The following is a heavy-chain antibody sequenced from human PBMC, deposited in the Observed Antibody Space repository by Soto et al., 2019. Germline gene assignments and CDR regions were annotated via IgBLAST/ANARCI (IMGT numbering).Heavy chain of an antibody. CDR3: PSVLDSLDYYYYYGMDV. V-gene: IGHV3-21*01. Sequence: GRSLRLSWAASGFTLSSYSINWGRQAPGKGLEWVSSISSSSSYIYYADSVKGRFTISRDHAKKSLYLQMNSLRAEDTDVYYCPSVLDSLDYYYYYGMDVWGQGTTVTVSS. D-gene: IGHD5-18*01. CDR1: GFTLSSYS. CDR2: ISSSSSYI. J-gene: IGHJ6*02.